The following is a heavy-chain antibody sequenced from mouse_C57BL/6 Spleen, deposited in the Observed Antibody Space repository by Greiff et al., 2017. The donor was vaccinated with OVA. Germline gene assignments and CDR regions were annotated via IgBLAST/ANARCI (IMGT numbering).Heavy chain of an antibody. Sequence: QVQLQQPGAELVKPGASVKLSCKASGYTFTSYWMQWVKQRPGQGLEWIGEIDPSDSYTNYNQKFKGKATLTVDTSSSTAYMQLSSLTSEDSAVYYCARGDYGNYYAMGYWGQGTSVTVSS. V-gene: IGHV1-50*01. J-gene: IGHJ4*01. CDR3: ARGDYGNYYAMGY. CDR1: GYTFTSYW. CDR2: IDPSDSYT. D-gene: IGHD2-1*01.